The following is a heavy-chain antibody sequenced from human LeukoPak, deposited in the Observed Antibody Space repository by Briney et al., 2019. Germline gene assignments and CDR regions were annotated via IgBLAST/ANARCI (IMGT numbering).Heavy chain of an antibody. Sequence: AGRSLRLSCAASGFTFDDYAMHWVRQAPGKGLEWVSGISWNSGSIGYADSVKGRFTISRDNAKNSLYLQMNSLRAEDTALYYCAKDYYDSSGYYYYFDYWGQGTLVTVSS. CDR1: GFTFDDYA. V-gene: IGHV3-9*01. CDR3: AKDYYDSSGYYYYFDY. D-gene: IGHD3-22*01. J-gene: IGHJ4*02. CDR2: ISWNSGSI.